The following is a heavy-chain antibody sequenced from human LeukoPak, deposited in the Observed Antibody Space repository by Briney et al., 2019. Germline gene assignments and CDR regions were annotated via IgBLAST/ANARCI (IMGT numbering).Heavy chain of an antibody. D-gene: IGHD6-13*01. Sequence: SVKVSCKASGFTFTSSAMQWVRQARGQRLEWVGWIVVGSVNTNYAQKFQERVTITRDMSTSTAYMELSSLRSEDTAVYYCAANIAAAGNYDYWGQGTLVTVSS. V-gene: IGHV1-58*02. J-gene: IGHJ4*02. CDR1: GFTFTSSA. CDR3: AANIAAAGNYDY. CDR2: IVVGSVNT.